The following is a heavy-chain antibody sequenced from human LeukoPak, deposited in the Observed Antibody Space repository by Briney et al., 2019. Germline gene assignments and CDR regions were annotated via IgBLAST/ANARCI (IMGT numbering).Heavy chain of an antibody. Sequence: ASVKVSCKASGYTFTSYYMHWVRQAPGQGLEWMGIINPSGGSTSYAQKFQGRVTMTRDMSTSTVYMELSSLRSEDTAMYYCARGNLLEWLLIHWGQGTLVTVSS. CDR3: ARGNLLEWLLIH. V-gene: IGHV1-46*01. D-gene: IGHD3-3*01. CDR2: INPSGGST. CDR1: GYTFTSYY. J-gene: IGHJ4*02.